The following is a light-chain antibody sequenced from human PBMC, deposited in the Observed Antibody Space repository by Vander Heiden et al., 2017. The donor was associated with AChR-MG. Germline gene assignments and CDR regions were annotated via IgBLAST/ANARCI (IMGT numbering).Light chain of an antibody. J-gene: IGKJ3*01. CDR1: QRVLYSSNNRNY. CDR3: QQDDSTPHT. Sequence: DIVMTQSPDSPAVSLGERATINCKSSQRVLYSSNNRNYLAWYQQKPGQSPKLLIYWASTRESGVPDRFSGSGSGTDFTLTISSLQAEDVAVYYCQQDDSTPHTFGHGTKVDIK. CDR2: WAS. V-gene: IGKV4-1*01.